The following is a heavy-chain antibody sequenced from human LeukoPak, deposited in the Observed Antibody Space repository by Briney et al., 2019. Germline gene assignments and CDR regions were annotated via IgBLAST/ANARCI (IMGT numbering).Heavy chain of an antibody. CDR2: ISGSDAGT. J-gene: IGHJ4*02. CDR3: AKPPNYDSSGYSSYFDY. D-gene: IGHD3-22*01. Sequence: PGGSLRLSCAASGFTFSSYAMSWVRQIPGKGLEWVSAISGSDAGTYYADSVKGRFTISRDNSKNTLYLQMNSLRAEDTAVYYCAKPPNYDSSGYSSYFDYWGQGTLVTVSS. CDR1: GFTFSSYA. V-gene: IGHV3-23*01.